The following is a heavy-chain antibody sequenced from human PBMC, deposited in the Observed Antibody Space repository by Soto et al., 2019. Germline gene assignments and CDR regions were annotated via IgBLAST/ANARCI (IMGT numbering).Heavy chain of an antibody. CDR2: INHSGST. CDR3: ARAPPTTVVTPGAFDI. Sequence: SETLSLTCTVSGGSISSYFWSWIRQPPGKGLEWIGEINHSGSTNYNPSLKSRVTISVDTSKNQFSLKLSSVTAADTAVYYCARAPPTTVVTPGAFDIWGQGTMVTVSS. J-gene: IGHJ3*02. CDR1: GGSISSYF. D-gene: IGHD4-17*01. V-gene: IGHV4-34*01.